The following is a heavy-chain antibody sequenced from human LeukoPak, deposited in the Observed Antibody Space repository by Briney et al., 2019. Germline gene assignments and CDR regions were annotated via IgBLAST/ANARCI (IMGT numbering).Heavy chain of an antibody. CDR3: AREGVDY. J-gene: IGHJ4*02. CDR2: ISYDGSNK. CDR1: GFTFSSYA. V-gene: IGHV3-30-3*01. D-gene: IGHD2-8*01. Sequence: PGRSLRLSCAASGFTFSSYAMHWVRQAPGKGLEWVAVISYDGSNKYYADSVKGRFTISRDNSKNTLYLQMNSLRAEDTAVYCCAREGVDYWGQGTLVTVSS.